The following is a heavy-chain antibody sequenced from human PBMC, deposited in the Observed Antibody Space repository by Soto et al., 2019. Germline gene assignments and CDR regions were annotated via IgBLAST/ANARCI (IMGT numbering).Heavy chain of an antibody. Sequence: QVQLQESGPGLVKPSETLSLTCTVSGGSINSYYWSWIRQPPGKGLEWIGYIYYSGSTNYNPPLKSRVTMSVDTSKNQFSLKLSSVTAADTAVYYCARWGVDTAMVTEWFDPWGQGTLVTVSS. D-gene: IGHD5-18*01. CDR3: ARWGVDTAMVTEWFDP. J-gene: IGHJ5*02. V-gene: IGHV4-59*08. CDR1: GGSINSYY. CDR2: IYYSGST.